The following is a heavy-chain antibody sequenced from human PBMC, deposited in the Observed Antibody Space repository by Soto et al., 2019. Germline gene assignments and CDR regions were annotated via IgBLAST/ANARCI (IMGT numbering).Heavy chain of an antibody. D-gene: IGHD6-13*01. J-gene: IGHJ6*03. V-gene: IGHV3-21*01. CDR1: GFTFSSYS. Sequence: EVQLVESGGGLVKPGGSLRLSCAASGFTFSSYSMNWVRQAPGKGLEWVSSISSSSSYIYYADSVKGRFTISRDNAKNSLYLKMNSLRAEDTAVYYCARGIAAAGTYHYYYMDVWGKGTTVTVSS. CDR3: ARGIAAAGTYHYYYMDV. CDR2: ISSSSSYI.